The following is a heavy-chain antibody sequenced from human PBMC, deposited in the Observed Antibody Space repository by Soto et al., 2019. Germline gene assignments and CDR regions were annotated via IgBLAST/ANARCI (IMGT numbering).Heavy chain of an antibody. CDR1: GYTFTSYG. D-gene: IGHD4-4*01. J-gene: IGHJ6*02. CDR3: ARDRPRDYSNYDYYYGRDV. V-gene: IGHV1-18*01. Sequence: ASVKVSCKASGYTFTSYGISWVRQAPGQGLAWMAWISAHNGNTNYAQKLQGRVTMTTDRSTSTAYGVLRSLRSDDTAVYYCARDRPRDYSNYDYYYGRDVWGQGATVTVS. CDR2: ISAHNGNT.